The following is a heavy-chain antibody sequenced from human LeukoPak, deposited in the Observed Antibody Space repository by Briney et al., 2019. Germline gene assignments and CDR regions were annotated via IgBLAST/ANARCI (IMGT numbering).Heavy chain of an antibody. CDR1: GGTFSSYA. V-gene: IGHV1-46*01. CDR3: ARAGGDYYDSSGVDY. Sequence: GASVKVSCKASGGTFSSYAISWVRQAPGQGLEWMGIINPSGGSTSYAQKFQGRVTMTRDTSTSTVYMELSSLRSEDTAVYYCARAGGDYYDSSGVDYWGQGTLVTVSS. J-gene: IGHJ4*02. D-gene: IGHD3-22*01. CDR2: INPSGGST.